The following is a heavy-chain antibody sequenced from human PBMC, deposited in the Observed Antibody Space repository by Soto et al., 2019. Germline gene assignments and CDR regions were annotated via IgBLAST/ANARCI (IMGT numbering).Heavy chain of an antibody. Sequence: EVQLVESGGGLVQPGGSLRLSCAASGFTVSSNYMSWVRQAPGKGLEWVSVIYSGGSTYYAESVKGRFTISRHNSKNTLYLQMNSLRAEDSAMYYCARDSVAVAGRDYWGQGTLVTVSS. V-gene: IGHV3-53*04. D-gene: IGHD6-19*01. CDR2: IYSGGST. CDR1: GFTVSSNY. CDR3: ARDSVAVAGRDY. J-gene: IGHJ4*02.